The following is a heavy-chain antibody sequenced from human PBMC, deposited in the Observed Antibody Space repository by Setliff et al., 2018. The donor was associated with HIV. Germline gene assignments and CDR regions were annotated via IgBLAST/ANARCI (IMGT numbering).Heavy chain of an antibody. J-gene: IGHJ4*02. D-gene: IGHD5-12*01. CDR3: AKSPGFTGYGGSG. CDR2: INHSGSP. Sequence: SETLSLTCAVYGGSFGDYSWSWIRQPPGKGLEWIGEINHSGSPTYNPSLKTRVTISVDTSKNQFSLKLTSVTAADTAVYYCAKSPGFTGYGGSGWGQGTLVTVSS. CDR1: GGSFGDYS. V-gene: IGHV4-34*01.